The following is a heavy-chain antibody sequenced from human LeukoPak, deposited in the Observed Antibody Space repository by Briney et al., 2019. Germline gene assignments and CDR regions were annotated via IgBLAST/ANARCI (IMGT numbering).Heavy chain of an antibody. V-gene: IGHV3-23*05. J-gene: IGHJ4*02. Sequence: GGSLRLSCEASGFTFSAYAMTWVRQAPGEGLECVSSIGSDNKPHYSESVKGRFAISRDNSKNTLFLQMNSLRAEDTAVYYCAKGGGYGSGTYSEDWGQGILVTVSS. CDR3: AKGGGYGSGTYSED. CDR1: GFTFSAYA. D-gene: IGHD3-10*01. CDR2: IGSDNKP.